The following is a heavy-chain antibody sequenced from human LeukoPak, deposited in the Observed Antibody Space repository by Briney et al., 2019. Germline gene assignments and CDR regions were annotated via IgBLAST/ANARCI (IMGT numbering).Heavy chain of an antibody. Sequence: GASVKVSCKPSGYTFTGYYLHWVRQAPGQGLEWMGWINPNTGGTNYAQKFQGRVTMTSDTSISTAYMELSSLKSDDTAMYYCARAPMIVVVFPPRLDFWGQGTLVTVSS. J-gene: IGHJ4*02. D-gene: IGHD3-22*01. V-gene: IGHV1-2*02. CDR3: ARAPMIVVVFPPRLDF. CDR1: GYTFTGYY. CDR2: INPNTGGT.